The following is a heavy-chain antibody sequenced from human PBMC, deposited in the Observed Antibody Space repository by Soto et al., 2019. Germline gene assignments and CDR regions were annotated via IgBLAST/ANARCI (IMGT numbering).Heavy chain of an antibody. CDR2: ISSNSAYI. CDR3: TRDASRDSSARGWFDP. D-gene: IGHD6-13*01. Sequence: EVQLVESGGGLVKPGGSLRLSCAASGFTFRSLTMNWVRQAPGKGLEWVSTISSNSAYIYYTDALRGRFTISRDNAKNSLHLQMNCLRAEDTAVYYCTRDASRDSSARGWFDPWGPGTLVTVSS. CDR1: GFTFRSLT. V-gene: IGHV3-21*02. J-gene: IGHJ5*02.